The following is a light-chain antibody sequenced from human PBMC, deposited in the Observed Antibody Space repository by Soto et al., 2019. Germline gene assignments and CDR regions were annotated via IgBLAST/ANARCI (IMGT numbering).Light chain of an antibody. Sequence: DIQMTQSPSALSASVGDRVTITCRASQNINIYLHWYQQKPGKAPELLIFAASSVRSGVPSRFSGSGSGTEFTLAISSLQPKDVATYYCQQSYTSPPFTFGPGTKVDIK. V-gene: IGKV1-39*01. CDR1: QNINIY. CDR2: AAS. J-gene: IGKJ3*01. CDR3: QQSYTSPPFT.